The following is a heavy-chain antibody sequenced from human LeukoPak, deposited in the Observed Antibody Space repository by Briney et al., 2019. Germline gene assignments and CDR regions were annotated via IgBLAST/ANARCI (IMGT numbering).Heavy chain of an antibody. CDR3: ARGNYYDSSGYPSQNQRDY. J-gene: IGHJ4*02. CDR2: ISTYNGNT. Sequence: ASVKVSCKGSGYNFDRYGVNWVRQAPGQGLEWVGWISTYNGNTFYAQKFEGRVSMTTDTSTNTVYMDLRSLRSDDTAVYYCARGNYYDSSGYPSQNQRDYWGQGTQVTVSS. V-gene: IGHV1-18*04. CDR1: GYNFDRYG. D-gene: IGHD3-22*01.